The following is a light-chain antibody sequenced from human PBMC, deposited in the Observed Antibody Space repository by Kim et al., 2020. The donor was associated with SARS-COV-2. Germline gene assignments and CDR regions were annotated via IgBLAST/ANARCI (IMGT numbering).Light chain of an antibody. CDR1: QSIRSN. J-gene: IGKJ5*01. Sequence: SLGNTATLSCRAIQSIRSNLAWYQQKPGQAPRLLMFDAINRATGIPDRFSGSGSGTEFTLTISSLQPEDSAVYYCQQYNDWPPLTFGQGTRLEIK. CDR2: DAI. CDR3: QQYNDWPPLT. V-gene: IGKV3-15*01.